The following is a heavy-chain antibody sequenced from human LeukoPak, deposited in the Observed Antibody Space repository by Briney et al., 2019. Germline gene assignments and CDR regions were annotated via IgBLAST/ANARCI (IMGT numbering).Heavy chain of an antibody. J-gene: IGHJ3*01. D-gene: IGHD5-12*01. V-gene: IGHV3-23*01. CDR2: ITGSGDTT. CDR3: AKDHLKYASDPSGAFDP. Sequence: GGSLRLSCAASGFIYSHSAMSWVRQAPGKGLEWVSTITGSGDTTAYADSVKGRFTISRDNSRNRLYLQMSSLRAEDTAIFYCAKDHLKYASDPSGAFDPWGQGTAVIVSS. CDR1: GFIYSHSA.